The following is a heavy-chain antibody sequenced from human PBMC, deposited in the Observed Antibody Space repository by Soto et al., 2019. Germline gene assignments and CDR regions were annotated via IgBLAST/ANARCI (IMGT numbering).Heavy chain of an antibody. CDR1: GFAFSTYG. V-gene: IGHV3-33*01. CDR3: VRGRPGTIPTLALFDS. Sequence: QVQLVESGGGVVQPGRSLRLSCAASGFAFSTYGMHWVRQAPGKGLEWVAITWSDERRKYYADSVQGRFTISRDNSKNTLFLQMDSLRAEDTAVYYCVRGRPGTIPTLALFDSWGQGTLVTVSS. J-gene: IGHJ4*02. CDR2: TWSDERRK. D-gene: IGHD1-1*01.